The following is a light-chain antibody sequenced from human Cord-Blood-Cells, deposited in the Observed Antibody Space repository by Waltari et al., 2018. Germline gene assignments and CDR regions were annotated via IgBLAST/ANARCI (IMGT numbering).Light chain of an antibody. J-gene: IGLJ1*01. CDR2: RNN. CDR3: AAWDDSLSGYV. Sequence: QSVLTHPPSASGTPGQRVTISCSGSSPNIGSNYVYWYQQLPGTAPKLLIYRNNQRPSGVPDRFSGSKSGTSASLAISGLRSEDEADYYCAAWDDSLSGYVFGTGTKVTVL. CDR1: SPNIGSNY. V-gene: IGLV1-47*01.